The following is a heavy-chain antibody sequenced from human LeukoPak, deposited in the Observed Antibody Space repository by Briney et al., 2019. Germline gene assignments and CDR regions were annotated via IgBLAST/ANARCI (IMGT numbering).Heavy chain of an antibody. V-gene: IGHV3-48*03. CDR1: GFTFSSYE. J-gene: IGHJ6*02. CDR2: ISSSGSTI. CDR3: ARIGTTTRGPAGLDV. D-gene: IGHD2/OR15-2a*01. Sequence: GGSLRLSCAASGFTFSSYELNWVRQAPGKGLEWVSYISSSGSTIYYADSVKGRFTISSDNAKNSLYLHMNSLRAEDTGVYYCARIGTTTRGPAGLDVWGQGTTVTVSS.